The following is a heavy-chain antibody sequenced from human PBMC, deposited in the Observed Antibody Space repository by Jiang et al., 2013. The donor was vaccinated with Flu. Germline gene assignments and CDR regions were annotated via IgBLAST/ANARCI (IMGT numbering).Heavy chain of an antibody. D-gene: IGHD2-21*02. V-gene: IGHV2-5*02. Sequence: KPTQTLTLTCTFSGFSLSTSGVGVGWIRQPPGKAPEWLALIYWDDDKRYSPSLKSRVTITRDTSKDQVVLTMTNMDPVDTATYYCARSGGTVTALPAYYFDYWGQGTLVTVSS. CDR1: GFSLSTSGVG. J-gene: IGHJ4*02. CDR2: IYWDDDK. CDR3: ARSGGTVTALPAYYFDY.